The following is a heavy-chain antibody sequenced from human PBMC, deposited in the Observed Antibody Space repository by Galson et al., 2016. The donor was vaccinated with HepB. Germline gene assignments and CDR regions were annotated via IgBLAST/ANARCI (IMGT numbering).Heavy chain of an antibody. CDR3: ARDNKPFSGWYFDY. CDR2: ISFDGSNK. V-gene: IGHV3-30-3*01. D-gene: IGHD6-19*01. Sequence: SLRLSCAASGFTFSTYAMHWVRQAPGRGLEWVAIISFDGSNKYYADSVKGRFTISRDNSKNTLSLQMNSLRFEDTAVYYCARDNKPFSGWYFDYWGQGTLVTVPS. J-gene: IGHJ4*02. CDR1: GFTFSTYA.